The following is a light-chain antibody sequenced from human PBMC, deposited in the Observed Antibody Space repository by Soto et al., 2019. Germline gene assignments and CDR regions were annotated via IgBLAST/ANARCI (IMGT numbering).Light chain of an antibody. J-gene: IGKJ1*01. CDR1: QTVIRNY. Sequence: EIVLTQSPGTLSLSPGERVTLSFRASQTVIRNYLAWHQQKPGQTPRLLVYGASSRATGIPDRFSGSGSGTEFTLTISSLQPDDFATYYCQQYNSYSGTFGQGTKVDIK. CDR2: GAS. CDR3: QQYNSYSGT. V-gene: IGKV3-20*01.